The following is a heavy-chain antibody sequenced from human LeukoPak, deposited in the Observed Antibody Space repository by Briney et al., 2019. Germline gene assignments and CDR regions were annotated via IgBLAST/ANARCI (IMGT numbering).Heavy chain of an antibody. D-gene: IGHD3-10*01. J-gene: IGHJ6*03. CDR1: GGSISNYY. CDR3: AREGTRITMVRGFITPRGYYYMDV. Sequence: SETLSLTCTVSGGSISNYYWSWIRQPPGKGLEWIGYIYYSGSTNYNPSLKSRVTISVDTSKNQFSLNLTSVTAAGTAVYYCAREGTRITMVRGFITPRGYYYMDVWGKGTTVTVSS. V-gene: IGHV4-59*01. CDR2: IYYSGST.